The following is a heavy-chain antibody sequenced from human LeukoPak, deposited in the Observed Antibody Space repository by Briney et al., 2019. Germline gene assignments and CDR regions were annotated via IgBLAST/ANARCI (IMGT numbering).Heavy chain of an antibody. V-gene: IGHV4-59*01. D-gene: IGHD5-18*01. J-gene: IGHJ4*01. CDR3: ARALRGYSYLFHY. Sequence: SETLSLTCTVSGGSISGYYWSWIRQRPGKGLEWIGYIYSSGSTNYNPSLKSRVTISVDTSKNHFSLKLSSVTAADTAVYYCARALRGYSYLFHYWGRGTLVTVSS. CDR2: IYSSGST. CDR1: GGSISGYY.